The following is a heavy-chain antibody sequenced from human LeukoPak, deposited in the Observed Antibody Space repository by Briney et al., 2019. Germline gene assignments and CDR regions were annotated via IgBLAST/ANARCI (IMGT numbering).Heavy chain of an antibody. CDR2: ISSGGISI. V-gene: IGHV3-11*01. CDR3: ARARDYYGAGDN. J-gene: IGHJ4*02. D-gene: IGHD3-10*01. Sequence: GGSLRLPCAASGFTFSDYSTSWIRQAPGKGLEWVSYISSGGISIYYADSVKGRFTISRDNAKNSLYLQMNSLRAEDTAVYYCARARDYYGAGDNWGQGTLVTVSS. CDR1: GFTFSDYS.